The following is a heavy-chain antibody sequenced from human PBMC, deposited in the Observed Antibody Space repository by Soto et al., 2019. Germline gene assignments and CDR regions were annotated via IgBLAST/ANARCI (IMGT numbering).Heavy chain of an antibody. CDR3: ARGSGSFPLDY. Sequence: QVQLQESGPGLVKPSETLSLTCTVSGASIRSYYWSWIRQPPGKGLEWIGYIYYSGSTNYNPSLKSRVIISVDTSKNQFSLKLSSVTAADTAVYYCARGSGSFPLDYWGQGTLVTVSS. J-gene: IGHJ4*02. CDR2: IYYSGST. CDR1: GASIRSYY. V-gene: IGHV4-59*01. D-gene: IGHD3-10*01.